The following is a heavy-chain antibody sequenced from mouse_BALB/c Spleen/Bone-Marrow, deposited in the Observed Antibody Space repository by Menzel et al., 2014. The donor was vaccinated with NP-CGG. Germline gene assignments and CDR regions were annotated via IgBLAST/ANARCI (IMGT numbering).Heavy chain of an antibody. CDR1: GFTFSSYA. CDR3: VREGAY. Sequence: EVQRVESGGGLVKPGGSLKVSCAASGFTFSSYAMSWVRQSPEKRLEWVAEISSGGSYSYYPDTVTGRFTISRDNAKNTLNLEMSSLRSEDTAMYYCVREGAYWGQGTLVTVSA. CDR2: ISSGGSYS. V-gene: IGHV5-9-4*01. J-gene: IGHJ3*01.